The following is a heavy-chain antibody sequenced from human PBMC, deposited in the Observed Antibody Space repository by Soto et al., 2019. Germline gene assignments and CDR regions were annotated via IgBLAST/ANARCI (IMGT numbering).Heavy chain of an antibody. J-gene: IGHJ5*02. D-gene: IGHD2-21*01. CDR3: ARGLGIGSNWFDP. V-gene: IGHV1-3*01. Sequence: ASVKVSCKASGYKFTWYTLHWVRQAPGQRLEWMGKINAGNGNTQYSQNFQGRVTITRDTSASTAYMELSSLTSEDTAVYYCARGLGIGSNWFDPWGQGTLVTVSS. CDR2: INAGNGNT. CDR1: GYKFTWYT.